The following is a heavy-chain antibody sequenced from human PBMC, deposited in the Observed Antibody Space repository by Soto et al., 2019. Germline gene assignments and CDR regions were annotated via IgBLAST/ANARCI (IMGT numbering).Heavy chain of an antibody. CDR3: ARDKRAQSHGDYGSLDY. CDR2: VSYDGSNK. J-gene: IGHJ4*02. Sequence: GSLRLSCAASGFTFSSYGMYWVRQAPGKGLEWLALVSYDGSNKYYADSVKGRFTISRDNSKNTLYLQMNSLRAEDTAVYYCARDKRAQSHGDYGSLDYWGQGTLVTVSS. D-gene: IGHD4-17*01. CDR1: GFTFSSYG. V-gene: IGHV3-30*03.